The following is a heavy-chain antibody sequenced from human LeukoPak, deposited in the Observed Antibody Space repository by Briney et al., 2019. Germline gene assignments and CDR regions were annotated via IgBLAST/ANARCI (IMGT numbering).Heavy chain of an antibody. V-gene: IGHV3-33*01. Sequence: PGGSLRLSCAASGFTFSSYGMNWVRQAQGKGLEREAVIWYDGSNKYYADSVKGLFTISRDNSKNTLYLQMNSLRAEDTAVYYCARCSSGWYGVDYWGQGTLVTVSS. D-gene: IGHD6-19*01. CDR1: GFTFSSYG. CDR2: IWYDGSNK. CDR3: ARCSSGWYGVDY. J-gene: IGHJ4*02.